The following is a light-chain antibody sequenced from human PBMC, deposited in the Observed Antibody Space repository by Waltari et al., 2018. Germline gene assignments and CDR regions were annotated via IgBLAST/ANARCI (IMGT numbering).Light chain of an antibody. CDR1: SSDIGFYKL. CDR3: FSYAGTSSGV. CDR2: EVT. Sequence: QSPLTQPASVSGSPGQSITISCTGTSSDIGFYKLVPWYQQYPGKAPKVMIYEVTKRPSGVSNRFSGSKSGNTASLTISGLQAEDEADYYCFSYAGTSSGVFGTGTKVTVL. J-gene: IGLJ1*01. V-gene: IGLV2-23*02.